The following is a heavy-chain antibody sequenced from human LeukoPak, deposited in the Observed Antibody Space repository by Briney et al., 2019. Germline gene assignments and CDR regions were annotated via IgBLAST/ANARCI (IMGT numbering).Heavy chain of an antibody. CDR1: GGSISSYY. CDR3: EGRDSSGYYP. D-gene: IGHD3-22*01. CDR2: INSSGST. Sequence: PSETLSLTCTASGGSISSYYWSWIRQPAGKELEWIWRINSSGSTNYNPSLKSRVTMSVDTSKNQFSLKLSYGTAAHTAVYYSEGRDSSGYYPWGQGTLVTVSS. J-gene: IGHJ5*02. V-gene: IGHV4-4*07.